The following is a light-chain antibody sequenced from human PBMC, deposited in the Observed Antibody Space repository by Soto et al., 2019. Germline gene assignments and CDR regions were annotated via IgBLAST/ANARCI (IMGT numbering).Light chain of an antibody. CDR3: QQSYMDPIT. Sequence: IQMTQSPSSLSASVGNRVTITCRAGQSISTYLNWYQKKPGKAPNLLIYDASRLQSGVPSRFSGSGGGTDFTLSISSVQPEDFATYFCQQSYMDPITFGQGTRLEIK. J-gene: IGKJ5*01. CDR1: QSISTY. V-gene: IGKV1-39*01. CDR2: DAS.